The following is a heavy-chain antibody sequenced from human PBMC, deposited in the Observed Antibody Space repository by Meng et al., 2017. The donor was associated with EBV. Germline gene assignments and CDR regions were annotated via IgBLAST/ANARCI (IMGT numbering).Heavy chain of an antibody. Sequence: QLQLRESGPGQVKHSETLSLTCPVSVDSISSFYYWGWIRQPPGRGLEWIGSVHYTGSTYYSPSLKSRVTVSVDTSKNQFSLRLTSVTAADTAVYYCARPFPSWQSPRLDPFGAWGQGTLVTVSS. D-gene: IGHD6-19*01. CDR2: VHYTGST. J-gene: IGHJ5*02. V-gene: IGHV4-39*01. CDR3: ARPFPSWQSPRLDPFGA. CDR1: VDSISSFYY.